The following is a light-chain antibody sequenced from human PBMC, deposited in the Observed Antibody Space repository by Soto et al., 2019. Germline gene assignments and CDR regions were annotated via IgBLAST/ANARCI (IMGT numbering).Light chain of an antibody. CDR1: QSVSNSY. CDR2: GAS. CDR3: LQYDSPGT. Sequence: IVLTRSVGAMSLSPGERATLSCRASQSVSNSYLAWYQQKPGQAARLLIYGASNRATGIPDRFSGSGSGTDFTITNSIQAQEGLTVYYSLQYDSPGTFGEGTRLDIK. J-gene: IGKJ4*01. V-gene: IGKV3-20*01.